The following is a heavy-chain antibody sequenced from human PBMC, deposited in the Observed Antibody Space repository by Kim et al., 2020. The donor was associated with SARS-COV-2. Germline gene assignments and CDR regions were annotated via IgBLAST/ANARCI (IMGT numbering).Heavy chain of an antibody. CDR3: ARDGAYDSSGSYRRGALDY. D-gene: IGHD3-22*01. CDR2: ISYDGSNK. J-gene: IGHJ4*02. CDR1: GFTFSSYA. V-gene: IGHV3-30*04. Sequence: GGSLRLSCAASGFTFSSYAMHWVRQAPGKGLEWVAVISYDGSNKYYADSVKGRFTISRDNSKNTLYVQMNSLRAEDTAVYYCARDGAYDSSGSYRRGALDYWGQGTLVTVSS.